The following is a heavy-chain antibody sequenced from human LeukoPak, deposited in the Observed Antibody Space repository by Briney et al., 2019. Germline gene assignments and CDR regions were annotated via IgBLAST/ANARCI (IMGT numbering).Heavy chain of an antibody. Sequence: PGGSLRLSCAASGFTVSSNYMSWVRQAPGKGLEWVSVIYSGGSTYYEDSVKGRFTISRDNSKNTLYLQMNSLRAEDTAVYYCAREPQYYDILTGYYKGAFDIWGQGTMVTVSS. V-gene: IGHV3-53*01. CDR1: GFTVSSNY. J-gene: IGHJ3*02. D-gene: IGHD3-9*01. CDR3: AREPQYYDILTGYYKGAFDI. CDR2: IYSGGST.